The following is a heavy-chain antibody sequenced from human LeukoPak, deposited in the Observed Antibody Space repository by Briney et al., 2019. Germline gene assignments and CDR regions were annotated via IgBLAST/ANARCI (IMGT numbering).Heavy chain of an antibody. D-gene: IGHD3-3*01. CDR2: IYYSGST. Sequence: PSETLSLTCTVPGGSISSYYWSWIRQPPGKGLEWIGYIYYSGSTNYNPSLKSRVTISVDTSKNQFSLKLSSVTAADTAVYYCARGGPYYDFWSGYYFDYWGQGTLVTVSS. V-gene: IGHV4-59*01. CDR3: ARGGPYYDFWSGYYFDY. J-gene: IGHJ4*02. CDR1: GGSISSYY.